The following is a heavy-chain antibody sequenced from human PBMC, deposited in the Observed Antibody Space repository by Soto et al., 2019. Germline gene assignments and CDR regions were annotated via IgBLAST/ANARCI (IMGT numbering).Heavy chain of an antibody. V-gene: IGHV3-23*01. CDR2: ISGSGGST. Sequence: GGSLRLSCAASGFTFSSYAMSWVRQAPGKGLEWVSAISGSGGSTYYADSVKGRFTISRDNSKNTLYLQMNSLRAEDTAVYYCSKGAGVVTFFEVLPPVFWGQGTTVTVSS. J-gene: IGHJ6*02. CDR3: SKGAGVVTFFEVLPPVF. CDR1: GFTFSSYA. D-gene: IGHD3-3*01.